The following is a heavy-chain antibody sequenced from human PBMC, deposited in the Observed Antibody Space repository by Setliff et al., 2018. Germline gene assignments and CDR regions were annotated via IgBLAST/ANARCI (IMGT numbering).Heavy chain of an antibody. V-gene: IGHV1-69*04. D-gene: IGHD6-6*01. CDR2: IIPILGIA. J-gene: IGHJ4*02. Sequence: ASVKVSCKAPGYTFTSYGISWVRQAPGQGLEWMGRIIPILGIANYAQKFQGRVTMTRDTSTSTVYMELSSLRSEDTAVYYCARDTRGYSSSSGVDYWGQGTLVTVSS. CDR3: ARDTRGYSSSSGVDY. CDR1: GYTFTSYG.